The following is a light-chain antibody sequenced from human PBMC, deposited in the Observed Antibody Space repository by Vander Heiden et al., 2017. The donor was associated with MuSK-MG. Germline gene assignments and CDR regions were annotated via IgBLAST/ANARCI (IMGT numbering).Light chain of an antibody. CDR1: QSVSSY. V-gene: IGKV3-15*01. J-gene: IGKJ1*01. CDR3: QQDNNGPRT. Sequence: IVMQQSPATLSVSPGERATLSCRASQSVSSYLAWYQQKPGQAPRLLIYGASTRATGIPARFSGSGSGTEFTLTISSLQSEDFAVYYCQQDNNGPRTFGQGTKVEIK. CDR2: GAS.